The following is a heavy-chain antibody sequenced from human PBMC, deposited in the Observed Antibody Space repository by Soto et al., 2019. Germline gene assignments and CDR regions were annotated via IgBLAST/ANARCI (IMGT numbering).Heavy chain of an antibody. Sequence: TLSLTCTVSGGSISSYYWSWIRQPPGKGLEWIGYIYYSGSTNYNPSLKSRVTISVDTSKNQFSLKLSSVTAADTAVYYCARDVIATVTTSYWYFDLWGRGTLVTVSS. CDR2: IYYSGST. J-gene: IGHJ2*01. CDR1: GGSISSYY. V-gene: IGHV4-59*01. D-gene: IGHD4-17*01. CDR3: ARDVIATVTTSYWYFDL.